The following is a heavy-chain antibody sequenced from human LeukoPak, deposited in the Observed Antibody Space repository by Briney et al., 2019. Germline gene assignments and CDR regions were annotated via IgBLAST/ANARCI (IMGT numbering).Heavy chain of an antibody. CDR1: GGSISTYC. Sequence: SETLSLTCAVSGGSISTYCWSWLRQPPGKGLEWLGYIFYSGSTKYKPSLKRRVTISVETSKNQFSLKESSVTAADAAVYYCVISDDFCSSYYGYWGQGTLVTVSS. V-gene: IGHV4-59*01. CDR3: VISDDFCSSYYGY. CDR2: IFYSGST. J-gene: IGHJ4*02. D-gene: IGHD3-3*01.